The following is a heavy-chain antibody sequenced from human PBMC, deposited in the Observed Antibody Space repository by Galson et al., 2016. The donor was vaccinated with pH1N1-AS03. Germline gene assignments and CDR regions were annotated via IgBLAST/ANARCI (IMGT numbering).Heavy chain of an antibody. CDR3: ARNRLYSSQIGFDS. D-gene: IGHD6-13*01. CDR2: ISGSGEDT. J-gene: IGHJ4*02. CDR1: GFSFSSYA. Sequence: SLRLSCAASGFSFSSYATSWVRQAPGKGLEWVSSISGSGEDTYYADSVKGRFTISRDSSKSTVYMQVNNLRAEDTAVYFCARNRLYSSQIGFDSWAQGTLVTVSS. V-gene: IGHV3-23*01.